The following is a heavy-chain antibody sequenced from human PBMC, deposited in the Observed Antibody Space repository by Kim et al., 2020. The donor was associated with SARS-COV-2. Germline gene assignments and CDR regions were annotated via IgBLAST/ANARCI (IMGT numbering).Heavy chain of an antibody. CDR2: INPNSGGT. D-gene: IGHD3-10*01. J-gene: IGHJ4*02. CDR3: ARETLLGDYYGSGSFDY. V-gene: IGHV1-2*05. Sequence: ASVKVSCKASGYTFTGYYMHWVRQAPGQGLEWMGRINPNSGGTNYAQKFQGRVTMTRDTSISTAYMELSRLRSDDTVVYYCARETLLGDYYGSGSFDYWGQGTLVTVSS. CDR1: GYTFTGYY.